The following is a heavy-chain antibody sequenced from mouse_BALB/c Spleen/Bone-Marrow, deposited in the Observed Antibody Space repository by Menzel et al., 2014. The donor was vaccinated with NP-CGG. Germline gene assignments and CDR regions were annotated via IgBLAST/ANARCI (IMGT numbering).Heavy chain of an antibody. CDR1: GYTFTSYW. CDR2: IYPGDGDT. CDR3: ASPYGNYDAMDY. D-gene: IGHD2-1*01. V-gene: IGHV1-87*01. J-gene: IGHJ4*01. Sequence: VKLMESGAELARPGASVKLSCKASGYTFTSYWMQWVKQRPGQGLEWMGAIYPGDGDTRYTQKFRGKATLTADKSSNTAYMQLSSLTSEDSAVYFCASPYGNYDAMDYWGQGTSVTVSS.